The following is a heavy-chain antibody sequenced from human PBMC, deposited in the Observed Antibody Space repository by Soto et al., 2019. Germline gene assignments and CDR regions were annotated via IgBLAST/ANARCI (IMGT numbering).Heavy chain of an antibody. CDR1: GFAFSSYS. J-gene: IGHJ4*02. CDR3: VKDRYYDSSGYSAYFDY. Sequence: GGSLRLSCSASGFAFSSYSMHWVRQAPGKGLEYVSAISSNGGSTYYADSVKGRFTISRDNSRNTLYLQMSSLRAEDTAAYYCVKDRYYDSSGYSAYFDYWGQGTLVTVSS. D-gene: IGHD3-22*01. V-gene: IGHV3-64D*08. CDR2: ISSNGGST.